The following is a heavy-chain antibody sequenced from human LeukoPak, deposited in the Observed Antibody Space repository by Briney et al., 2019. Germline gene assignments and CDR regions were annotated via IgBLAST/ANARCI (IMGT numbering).Heavy chain of an antibody. J-gene: IGHJ6*03. Sequence: SETLSLTCAVYGGSFSGYYWSWIRQPPGKGLEWIGEINHSGSTNYNPSLKSRVTISINTSKNQFSLKLNSVTPEDTAVYYCARSLLDFAVVIEYYYYMDVWGKGTTVTVSS. CDR1: GGSFSGYY. CDR2: INHSGST. D-gene: IGHD3-3*01. V-gene: IGHV4-34*01. CDR3: ARSLLDFAVVIEYYYYMDV.